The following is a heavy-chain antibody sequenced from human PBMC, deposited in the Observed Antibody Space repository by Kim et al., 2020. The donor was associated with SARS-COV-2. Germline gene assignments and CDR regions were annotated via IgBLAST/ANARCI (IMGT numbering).Heavy chain of an antibody. D-gene: IGHD2-15*01. CDR1: GVSISSSNW. J-gene: IGHJ4*02. V-gene: IGHV4-4*02. Sequence: SDTLSLTCAVSGVSISSSNWWSWVRQPPGKGLEWIGEIYHSGSPNYNPSFESRVTMSVDDSKNQFCLRLSSVTAADTAVYYCARLVGYCSSGRCSYFDFWGQGILVTVPS. CDR3: ARLVGYCSSGRCSYFDF. CDR2: IYHSGSP.